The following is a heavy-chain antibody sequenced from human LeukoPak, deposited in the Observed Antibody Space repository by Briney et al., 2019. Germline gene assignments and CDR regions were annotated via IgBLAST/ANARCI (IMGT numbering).Heavy chain of an antibody. J-gene: IGHJ3*02. CDR3: AGVWLIRGYFAFDI. CDR2: IYYSGST. Sequence: SETLSLTCTVSGGSISSGDYYWSWIRQPPGKGLEWIGYIYYSGSTYYNPSLKSRVTISVDTSKNQFSLKLSSVTAADTAVYYCAGVWLIRGYFAFDIWGQGTMVTVSS. CDR1: GGSISSGDYY. V-gene: IGHV4-30-4*01. D-gene: IGHD3-22*01.